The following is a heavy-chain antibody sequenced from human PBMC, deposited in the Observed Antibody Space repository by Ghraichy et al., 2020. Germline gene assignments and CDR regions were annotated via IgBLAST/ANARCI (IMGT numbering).Heavy chain of an antibody. CDR1: GSMSNYY. D-gene: IGHD1-26*01. V-gene: IGHV4-59*08. J-gene: IGHJ4*02. CDR2: IFYSGSS. CDR3: ARGVGSGSYPVFDF. Sequence: SETLSLTCTVCGSMSNYYWSWIRQPPGKGLEWIGYIFYSGSSDSSPSLTSRVTISVDTSNNQFSLELSSVTAADTAVYYCARGVGSGSYPVFDFWGQGALVTVSS.